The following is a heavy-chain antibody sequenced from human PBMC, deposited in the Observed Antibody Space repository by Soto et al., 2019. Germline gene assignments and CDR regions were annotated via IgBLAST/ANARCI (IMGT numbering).Heavy chain of an antibody. D-gene: IGHD3-10*01. V-gene: IGHV4-31*02. CDR1: GDSISSRSHY. Sequence: PSQTLSLTCAVSGDSISSRSHYWNWIRRVPGKGLEFIGYIFYTGATYYNPSLRGRISMSVDTSKNQFSLTLRSVTAADTAIYYCAREGRHSGGMRESWFDPWGQGTQVTVS. J-gene: IGHJ5*02. CDR3: AREGRHSGGMRESWFDP. CDR2: IFYTGAT.